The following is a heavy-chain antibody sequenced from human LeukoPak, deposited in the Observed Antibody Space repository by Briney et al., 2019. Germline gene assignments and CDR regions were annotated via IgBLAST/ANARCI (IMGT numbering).Heavy chain of an antibody. D-gene: IGHD2-21*02. V-gene: IGHV4-31*11. J-gene: IGHJ2*01. CDR3: ARDGDPSYWYFDL. CDR2: IYYSGST. Sequence: SETLSLTCAVFGGSFSGYYWSWIRQPPGKGLEWIGYIYYSGSTYYNPSLKSRVTISVDTSKNQFSLKLSSVTAADTAVYYCARDGDPSYWYFDLWGRGTLVTVSS. CDR1: GGSFSGYY.